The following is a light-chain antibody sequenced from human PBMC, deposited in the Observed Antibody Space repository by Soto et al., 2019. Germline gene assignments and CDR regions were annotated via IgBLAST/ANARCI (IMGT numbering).Light chain of an antibody. J-gene: IGKJ5*01. CDR3: QQYKNWPPIT. V-gene: IGKV3-15*01. CDR2: GAS. CDR1: HSVNSH. Sequence: MMMTQSPATLSASPGERVTLSCRTSHSVNSHVAWYQQKPGQAPRLLLYGASTRATGIPVRFSGSGFGTEFTLTISSLQSEDFAVYYCQQYKNWPPITFGQGTRLEIK.